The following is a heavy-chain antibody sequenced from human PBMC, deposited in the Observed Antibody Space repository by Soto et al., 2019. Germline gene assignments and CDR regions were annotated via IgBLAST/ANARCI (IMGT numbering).Heavy chain of an antibody. CDR2: IYYSGST. Sequence: SETLSLTCTVSGGSISSSSYYWGWIRQPPGKGLEWIGSIYYSGSTYYNPSLKSRVTISVDTSKNQFSLKLSSVTAADTAVYYCARHVYCSGGSCYSYYFDYWGQGTLVTVSS. CDR3: ARHVYCSGGSCYSYYFDY. V-gene: IGHV4-39*01. CDR1: GGSISSSSYY. D-gene: IGHD2-15*01. J-gene: IGHJ4*02.